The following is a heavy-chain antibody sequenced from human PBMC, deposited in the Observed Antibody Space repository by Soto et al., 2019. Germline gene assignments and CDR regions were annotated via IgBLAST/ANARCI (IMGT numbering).Heavy chain of an antibody. V-gene: IGHV4-34*01. D-gene: IGHD2-15*01. Sequence: AETLSLTCAVYGGSFRGYYWSWIRQPPGKGLEWIGEINHSGSTNYNPSLKGRFTISRDNSKNTLYLQMNSLRAEDTAVYYCARDSSGGSCYFDYYGMDVWSQGTTVTVSS. CDR2: INHSGST. CDR1: GGSFRGYY. J-gene: IGHJ6*02. CDR3: ARDSSGGSCYFDYYGMDV.